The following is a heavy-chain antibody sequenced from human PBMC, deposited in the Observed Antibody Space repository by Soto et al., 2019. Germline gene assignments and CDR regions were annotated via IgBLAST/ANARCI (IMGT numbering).Heavy chain of an antibody. CDR1: GFRFSSYW. D-gene: IGHD3-16*01. CDR3: ARGDGDHDDGNVYLGRH. V-gene: IGHV3-74*01. Sequence: EVQLVESGGGLVQLGGSLRLSCAASGFRFSSYWMHWVRQAPGKGLVWVSRIKSDGSGTYYADSVEGRFTISRDNAQSTLYLQMNSLRDEDTAVYYCARGDGDHDDGNVYLGRHWGQGTMVTVSS. CDR2: IKSDGSGT. J-gene: IGHJ4*02.